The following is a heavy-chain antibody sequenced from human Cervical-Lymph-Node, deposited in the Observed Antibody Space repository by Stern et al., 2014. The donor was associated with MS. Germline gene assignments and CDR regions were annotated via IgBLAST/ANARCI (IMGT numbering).Heavy chain of an antibody. D-gene: IGHD3-9*01. CDR2: IDSGGST. J-gene: IGHJ4*02. V-gene: IGHV3-53*01. CDR3: ARGWLFD. CDR1: GFTVNSNY. Sequence: VQLVQSGGGLIQPGGSLRLSCAASGFTVNSNYMSWVRQAPGQGLECVSVIDSGGSTDYADSVKARFTISRDNSKNTLYLQMNSLRTDDTAVYYCARGWLFDWGQGTLVTVSS.